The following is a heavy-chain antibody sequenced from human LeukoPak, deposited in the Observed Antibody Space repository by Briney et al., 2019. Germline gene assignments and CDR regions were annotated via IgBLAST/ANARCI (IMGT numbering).Heavy chain of an antibody. CDR2: ISGSGGST. Sequence: GGSLRLSCAVSGFTLSTYAMSWVRQAPGKGLEWVSSISGSGGSTYYSDSVKGRFTISRDNSKNTLFLQMNSLRAEDTAVFYCAKGMVSSWRKYYYYMDVWGKGTTVTVSS. CDR3: AKGMVSSWRKYYYYMDV. J-gene: IGHJ6*03. D-gene: IGHD6-13*01. CDR1: GFTLSTYA. V-gene: IGHV3-23*01.